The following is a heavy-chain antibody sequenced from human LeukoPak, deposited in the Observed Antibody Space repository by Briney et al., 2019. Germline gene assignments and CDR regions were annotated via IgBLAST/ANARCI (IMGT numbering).Heavy chain of an antibody. V-gene: IGHV3-49*04. CDR2: IRSKAYGGTT. CDR1: GFTFGDYG. Sequence: GGSLRLSCTASGFTFGDYGMSWVRQAPGKGLEWVGFIRSKAYGGTTEYAASVKGRFTISRDNAKNSLYLQMNSLRAEDTAVYYCARDSTSYYESSVYGFDIWGQGTMVTVSS. D-gene: IGHD3-22*01. J-gene: IGHJ3*02. CDR3: ARDSTSYYESSVYGFDI.